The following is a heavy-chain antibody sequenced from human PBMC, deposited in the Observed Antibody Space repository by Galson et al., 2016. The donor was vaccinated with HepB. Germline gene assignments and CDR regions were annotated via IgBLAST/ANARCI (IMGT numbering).Heavy chain of an antibody. CDR3: ATGIVVAGKYYYYYMDV. D-gene: IGHD6-19*01. Sequence: SETLSLTCSVSGGSIINYYWSWVRQPPGKGLEWIGYAFHSGSTNYNPSLKSRVAISMDTSKNQFSLRLNSVTAADTGVYYCATGIVVAGKYYYYYMDVWGKGTTVTVSS. J-gene: IGHJ6*03. V-gene: IGHV4-59*08. CDR1: GGSIINYY. CDR2: AFHSGST.